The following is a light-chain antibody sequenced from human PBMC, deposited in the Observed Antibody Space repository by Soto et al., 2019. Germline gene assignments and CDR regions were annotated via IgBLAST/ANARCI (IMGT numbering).Light chain of an antibody. CDR3: QQADSFPLT. V-gene: IGKV1D-12*01. CDR2: GAS. Sequence: DIQMTQSPSSVSSSIGDTVTITCRASQDISILLAWYQQKPGRAPKLLIYGASTLESWVPSRFSGRGSGTDFTLTISSLQPEDFAVYFCQQADSFPLTFGGGTKVEIK. J-gene: IGKJ4*01. CDR1: QDISIL.